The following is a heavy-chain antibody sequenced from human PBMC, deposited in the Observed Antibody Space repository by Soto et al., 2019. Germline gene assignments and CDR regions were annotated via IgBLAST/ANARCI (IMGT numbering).Heavy chain of an antibody. V-gene: IGHV4-61*05. CDR1: VGSIYRSGYY. CDR3: ARCHYSSGWPIDH. D-gene: IGHD6-19*01. Sequence: PSETLSLTCTVSVGSIYRSGYYWGWIRQVPGKGLEWIGFVFHSATTSYNPSLKTRVAISDDTSKKQFSLRLTSVTAADTAIYYCARCHYSSGWPIDHWGQGILFTVS. CDR2: VFHSATT. J-gene: IGHJ4*02.